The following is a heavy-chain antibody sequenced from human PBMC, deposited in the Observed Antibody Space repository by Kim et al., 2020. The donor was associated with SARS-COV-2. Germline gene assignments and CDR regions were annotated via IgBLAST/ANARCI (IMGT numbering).Heavy chain of an antibody. Sequence: GGSLRLSCAASGFTFSSYAMHWVRQAPGKGLEWVAVISYDGSNKYYADSVKGRFTISRDNSKNTLYLQMNSLRAEDTAVYYCAREGGFSGVPRPFDYWG. J-gene: IGHJ4*01. CDR1: GFTFSSYA. CDR2: ISYDGSNK. V-gene: IGHV3-30-3*01. D-gene: IGHD3-10*01. CDR3: AREGGFSGVPRPFDY.